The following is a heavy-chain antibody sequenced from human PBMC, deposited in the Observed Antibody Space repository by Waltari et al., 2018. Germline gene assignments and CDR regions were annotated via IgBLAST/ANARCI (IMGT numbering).Heavy chain of an antibody. D-gene: IGHD6-19*01. Sequence: QLQLQESGPGLVKPSETLSLTCTVSGGSISSSSYYWGWIRQPPGKGLEWIGSIYYSGGTYSNPYLKSRVTISVDTSKNQFSLKLSSVTAADTAVYYCARRGGGAVAGTSYFQHWGQGTLVTVSS. CDR3: ARRGGGAVAGTSYFQH. CDR1: GGSISSSSYY. CDR2: IYYSGGT. V-gene: IGHV4-39*01. J-gene: IGHJ1*01.